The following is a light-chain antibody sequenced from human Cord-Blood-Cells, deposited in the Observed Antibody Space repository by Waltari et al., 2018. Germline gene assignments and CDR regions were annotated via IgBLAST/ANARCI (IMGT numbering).Light chain of an antibody. J-gene: IGLJ3*02. CDR2: EGS. CDR3: CSYAGSWV. Sequence: QSALTQPASVSGSPGQSITISCTGTSSDVGSYNLVSWYQQHPGKAPTLIIYEGSKRPSGFANRFSGSKSGNTSSLTFSGLQAEDEADYACCSYAGSWVFGGGTKLTVL. CDR1: SSDVGSYNL. V-gene: IGLV2-23*01.